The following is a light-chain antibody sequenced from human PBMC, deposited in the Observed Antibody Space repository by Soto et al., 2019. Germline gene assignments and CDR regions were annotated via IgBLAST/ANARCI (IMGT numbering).Light chain of an antibody. V-gene: IGLV1-40*01. J-gene: IGLJ3*02. CDR2: SNI. CDR1: SSDIGAGYD. CDR3: QSYDSSLGGSKGV. Sequence: QSVLTHPPSMSGAPGQRVTISCTGSSSDIGAGYDVHWYQQFPGTAPKLLIYSNINRPSGVPDRFSGSKSGTSASLAITGLQAEDEADYYCQSYDSSLGGSKGVFGGGTKLTVL.